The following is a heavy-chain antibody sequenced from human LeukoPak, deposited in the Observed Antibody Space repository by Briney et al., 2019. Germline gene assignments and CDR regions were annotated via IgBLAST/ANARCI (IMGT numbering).Heavy chain of an antibody. J-gene: IGHJ4*02. Sequence: ASVKVSCEASGYTFTGYYMHWVRQAPGQGLEWMGWINPNSGGTNYAQKFQGRVTMTRDTSISTAYMELSRLRSDDTAVYYCARDTYYDFWSGYDYWGQGTLVTVSS. CDR2: INPNSGGT. CDR3: ARDTYYDFWSGYDY. V-gene: IGHV1-2*02. D-gene: IGHD3-3*01. CDR1: GYTFTGYY.